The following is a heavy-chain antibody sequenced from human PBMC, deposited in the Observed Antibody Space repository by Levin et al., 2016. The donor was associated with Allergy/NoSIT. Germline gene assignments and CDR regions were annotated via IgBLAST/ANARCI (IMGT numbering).Heavy chain of an antibody. D-gene: IGHD2-15*01. CDR2: INPSGGST. J-gene: IGHJ5*02. V-gene: IGHV1-46*01. Sequence: WVRQAPGQGLEWMGIINPSGGSTSYAQKFQGRVTMTRDTSTSTVYMELSSLRSEDTAVYYCARAALGYCSGGSCYPGPWGQGTLVTVSS. CDR3: ARAALGYCSGGSCYPGP.